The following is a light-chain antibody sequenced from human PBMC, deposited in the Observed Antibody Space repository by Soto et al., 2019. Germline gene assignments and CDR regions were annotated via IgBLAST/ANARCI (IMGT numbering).Light chain of an antibody. CDR3: SSYTSTNHVV. J-gene: IGLJ2*01. Sequence: QSVLTQPPSVSGAPGQRVTISCTGNSSNLGAGYDVHWYQQLPGAVPKLVIFGNRNRPSGVPERFSGSKSGTSASLAITGLQAEDEADYYCSSYTSTNHVVFGGGTKLTVL. CDR2: GNR. V-gene: IGLV1-40*01. CDR1: SSNLGAGYD.